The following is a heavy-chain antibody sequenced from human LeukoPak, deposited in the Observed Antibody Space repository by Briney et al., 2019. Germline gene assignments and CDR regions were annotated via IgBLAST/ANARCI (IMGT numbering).Heavy chain of an antibody. V-gene: IGHV4-31*03. Sequence: SETLSLTCTVSGGXISSGDYYWSWIRQHPGKGLEWIGYIYYSGSTYYNPSLKSRFTISVDTSKNQFSLTLSSVTAADTAMFYCARAAEATIRPYFDYWGQGTLVTVSS. D-gene: IGHD5-24*01. CDR1: GGXISSGDYY. CDR3: ARAAEATIRPYFDY. J-gene: IGHJ4*02. CDR2: IYYSGST.